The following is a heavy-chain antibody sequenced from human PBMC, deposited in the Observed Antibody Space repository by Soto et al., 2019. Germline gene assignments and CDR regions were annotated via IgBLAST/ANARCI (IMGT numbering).Heavy chain of an antibody. CDR1: GFTFNEYY. CDR2: SSNSGTFA. Sequence: PGGSLRLSCAASGFTFNEYYMSWIRQAPGKGLEWISYSSNSGTFARYADSVKGRFSISRDNAKNSLYLQINRLRGDDTAIYYCARSGDNYNLLDYWGQGTPVTVSS. CDR3: ARSGDNYNLLDY. J-gene: IGHJ4*02. D-gene: IGHD1-1*01. V-gene: IGHV3-11*06.